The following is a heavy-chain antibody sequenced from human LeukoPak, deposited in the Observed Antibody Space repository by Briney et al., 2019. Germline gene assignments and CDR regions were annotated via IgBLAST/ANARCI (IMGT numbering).Heavy chain of an antibody. CDR2: IYPRDSDT. J-gene: IGHJ4*02. CDR3: VRRNYYGSGSHYSHFDY. V-gene: IGHV5-51*01. CDR1: GYSFATYW. Sequence: GESLKISCQGFGYSFATYWIGWVRQVPGKGLEWMGNIYPRDSDTRYSPAFRGQVSISVDKSISTASLQWSSLKASDSVTYYCVRRNYYGSGSHYSHFDYWGQGTLVTVSS. D-gene: IGHD3-10*01.